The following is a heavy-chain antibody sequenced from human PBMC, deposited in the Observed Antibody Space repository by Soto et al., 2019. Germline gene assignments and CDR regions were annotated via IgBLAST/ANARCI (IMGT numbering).Heavy chain of an antibody. V-gene: IGHV3-23*01. CDR2: ISVSGGST. CDR3: AKDVRAYDY. J-gene: IGHJ4*02. CDR1: GFTFSSYA. Sequence: GGSLRLSCAASGFTFSSYALTWVRQAPGKGLEWVSSISVSGGSTYYADSVKGRFTISRDNSKNTLHLQMNSLRAEDTALYYCAKDVRAYDYWGQGTLVTVS. D-gene: IGHD3-16*01.